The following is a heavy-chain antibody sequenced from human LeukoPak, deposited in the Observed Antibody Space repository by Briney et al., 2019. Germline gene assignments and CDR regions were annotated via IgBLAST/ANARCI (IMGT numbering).Heavy chain of an antibody. Sequence: GGSLRLSCAASGFTVSSKYMSWVRQAPGKGLEWVSVIYSGGSTYYVDSVKGRFTISRDNSKNTLYLQMNSLRAEDTAVYYCTTKRGYSYGYADWGQGTLVTVSS. V-gene: IGHV3-53*01. CDR2: IYSGGST. D-gene: IGHD5-18*01. CDR3: TTKRGYSYGYAD. J-gene: IGHJ4*02. CDR1: GFTVSSKY.